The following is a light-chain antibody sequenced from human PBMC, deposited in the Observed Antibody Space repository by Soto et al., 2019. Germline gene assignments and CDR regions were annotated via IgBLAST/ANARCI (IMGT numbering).Light chain of an antibody. CDR3: QSYDSSLSGYV. CDR2: RNN. J-gene: IGLJ1*01. CDR1: SSNIGSNY. Sequence: QLVLTQPPSASGTPGQRVTISCSGSSSNIGSNYVYWYQQLPGTAPKLLIYRNNQRPSGVPDRFSGSKSGTSASLAITGLQAEDEADYYCQSYDSSLSGYVFGTGNKVTVL. V-gene: IGLV1-47*01.